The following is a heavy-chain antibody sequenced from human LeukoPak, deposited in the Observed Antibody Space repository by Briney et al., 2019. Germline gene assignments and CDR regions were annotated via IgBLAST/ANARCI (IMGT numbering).Heavy chain of an antibody. D-gene: IGHD2-2*01. Sequence: GASVKVSCKASGYTFTGYYMHWVRQAPGQGLEWMGWINPNSGGTNYAQKFQGRVTMTRDTSISTAYMELSRLRSDDTAVYYCARDALDIVVVPAAMPGLRYYYYYMDVWGKGTTVTISS. CDR3: ARDALDIVVVPAAMPGLRYYYYYMDV. V-gene: IGHV1-2*02. CDR2: INPNSGGT. J-gene: IGHJ6*03. CDR1: GYTFTGYY.